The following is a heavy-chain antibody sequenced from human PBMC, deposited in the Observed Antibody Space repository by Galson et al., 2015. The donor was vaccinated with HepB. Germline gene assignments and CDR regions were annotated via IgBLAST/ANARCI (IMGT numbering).Heavy chain of an antibody. Sequence: SVKVSCKASGYTFTGYYMHWVRQAPGQGLEWMGWINPNSGGTNYAQKFQGWVTMTRDTSISTAYMELSRLRSDDTAVYYCARGGVVAAPAGDYYYGMDVWGQGTTVTVSS. CDR2: INPNSGGT. D-gene: IGHD2-15*01. CDR3: ARGGVVAAPAGDYYYGMDV. J-gene: IGHJ6*02. CDR1: GYTFTGYY. V-gene: IGHV1-2*04.